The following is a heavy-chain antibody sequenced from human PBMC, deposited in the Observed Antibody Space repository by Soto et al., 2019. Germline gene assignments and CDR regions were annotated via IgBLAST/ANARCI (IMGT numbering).Heavy chain of an antibody. J-gene: IGHJ4*02. CDR3: ARLSYVAVAVDY. V-gene: IGHV5-10-1*01. CDR1: GYSFTSYW. Sequence: GESLQISCKGSGYSFTSYWISWVRQIPGKGLEWIWMIDPSDSYTNYSPSFQGHVTISADKSISTAYLQWSSLKASDTAMYYCARLSYVAVAVDYWGQGTMVTVS. D-gene: IGHD6-19*01. CDR2: IDPSDSYT.